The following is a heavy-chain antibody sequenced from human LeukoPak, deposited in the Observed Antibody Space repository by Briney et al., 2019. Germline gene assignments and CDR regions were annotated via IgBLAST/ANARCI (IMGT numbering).Heavy chain of an antibody. CDR3: ARDKSVYYDSSGSPA. CDR2: ISAYNGNT. J-gene: IGHJ5*02. D-gene: IGHD3-22*01. V-gene: IGHV1-18*01. CDR1: GYTFTSYG. Sequence: ASVKVSCKASGYTFTSYGISWVRQAPGQGLEWMGWISAYNGNTNYAQKLQGRVTMTTDTSTSAAYMELRSLRSDDTAVYYCARDKSVYYDSSGSPAWGQGTLVTVSS.